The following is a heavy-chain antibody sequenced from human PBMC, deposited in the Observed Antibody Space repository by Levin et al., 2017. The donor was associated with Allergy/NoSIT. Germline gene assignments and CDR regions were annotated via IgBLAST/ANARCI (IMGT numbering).Heavy chain of an antibody. CDR2: ISGSGGST. J-gene: IGHJ5*02. CDR1: GFTFSSYA. CDR3: AKTFGGSLSVFDP. V-gene: IGHV3-23*01. D-gene: IGHD1-26*01. Sequence: GESLKISCAASGFTFSSYAMSWVRQAPGKGLEWVSAISGSGGSTYYADSVKGRFTISRDNSKNTLYLQMNSLRAEDTAVYYCAKTFGGSLSVFDPWGQGTLVTVSS.